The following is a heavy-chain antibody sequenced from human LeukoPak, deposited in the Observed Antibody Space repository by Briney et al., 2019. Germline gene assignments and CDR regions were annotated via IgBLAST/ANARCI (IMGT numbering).Heavy chain of an antibody. CDR1: GYTLTELS. Sequence: ASVKVSCKVSGYTLTELSMHWVRRAPGKGLEWMGGFDPEDGETIYAQKFQGRVTMTEDTSTDTAYMELSSLRSEDTAVYYCATILGATRYYFDYWGQGTLVTVSS. V-gene: IGHV1-24*01. CDR2: FDPEDGET. J-gene: IGHJ4*02. CDR3: ATILGATRYYFDY. D-gene: IGHD1-26*01.